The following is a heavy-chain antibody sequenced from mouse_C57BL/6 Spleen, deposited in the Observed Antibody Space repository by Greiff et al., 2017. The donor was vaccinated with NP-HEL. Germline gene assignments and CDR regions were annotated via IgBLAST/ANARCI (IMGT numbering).Heavy chain of an antibody. D-gene: IGHD1-1*01. CDR2: IYPRDGST. J-gene: IGHJ2*01. CDR1: GYTFTDHT. CDR3: ARCQFLHYYGSSPDYFDY. Sequence: QVQLQQSDAELVKPGASVKISCKVSGYTFTDHTIHWMKQRPEQGLEWIGYIYPRDGSTKYNEKFKGKATLTADKSSSTAYMQLNSLTSEDSAVYFCARCQFLHYYGSSPDYFDYWGQGTTLTVSS. V-gene: IGHV1-78*01.